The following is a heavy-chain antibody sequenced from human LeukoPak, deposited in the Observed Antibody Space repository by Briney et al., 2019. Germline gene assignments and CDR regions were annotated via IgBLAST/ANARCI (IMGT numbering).Heavy chain of an antibody. CDR2: MNPNSGNT. D-gene: IGHD3-9*01. CDR3: ARAPPRSRYFDWLLTDYGMDV. J-gene: IGHJ6*02. CDR1: GGTFSSYA. V-gene: IGHV1-8*02. Sequence: ASVKVSCKASGGTFSSYAISWVRQATGQGLEWMGWMNPNSGNTGYAQKFQGRVTMTRNTSISTAYMELSSLRSEDTAVYYCARAPPRSRYFDWLLTDYGMDVWGQGTTVTVSS.